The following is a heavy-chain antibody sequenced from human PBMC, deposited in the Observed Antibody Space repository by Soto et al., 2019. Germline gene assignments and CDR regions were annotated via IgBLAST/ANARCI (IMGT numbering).Heavy chain of an antibody. CDR3: ARDPYQYSSSWLNWFDP. CDR1: GYTFTSYA. Sequence: ASVKVSCKASGYTFTSYAMNWVRQAPGQGLEWMGWINTNTGNPTYAQGFTGRFVFSLDTSVSTAYLQIRSLKAEDTAVYYCARDPYQYSSSWLNWFDPWGQGTLVTVSS. D-gene: IGHD6-13*01. J-gene: IGHJ5*02. CDR2: INTNTGNP. V-gene: IGHV7-4-1*01.